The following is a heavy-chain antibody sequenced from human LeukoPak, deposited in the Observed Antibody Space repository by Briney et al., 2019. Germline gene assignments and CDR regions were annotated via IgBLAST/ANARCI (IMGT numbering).Heavy chain of an antibody. CDR3: AREGGCGGDCYTRTDAFDI. Sequence: GSLRLSCAASGFTFSSYSMNWVRQAPGKGLEWVSYISSSSSTIYYADSVKGRFTISRDNAKNSLYLQMNSLRDEDTAVYYCAREGGCGGDCYTRTDAFDIWGQGTMVTVSS. CDR2: ISSSSSTI. CDR1: GFTFSSYS. V-gene: IGHV3-48*02. D-gene: IGHD2-21*02. J-gene: IGHJ3*02.